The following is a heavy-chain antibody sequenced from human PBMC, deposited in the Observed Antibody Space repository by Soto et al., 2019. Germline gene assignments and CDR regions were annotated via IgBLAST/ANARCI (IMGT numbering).Heavy chain of an antibody. CDR1: GGSISSGGYS. CDR2: IYHSGST. CDR3: ARGARYCSSTSCDPPLFDP. V-gene: IGHV4-30-2*01. J-gene: IGHJ5*02. D-gene: IGHD2-2*01. Sequence: SETLSLTCAVSGGSISSGGYSWSWLRQPPGKGLEWIGYIYHSGSTYYNPSLKSRVTISVDRSKNQFSLKLSSVTAADTAVYYCARGARYCSSTSCDPPLFDPWGQGTLVTVSS.